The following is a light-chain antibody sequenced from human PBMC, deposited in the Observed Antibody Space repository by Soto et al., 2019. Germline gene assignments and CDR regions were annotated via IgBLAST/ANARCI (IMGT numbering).Light chain of an antibody. Sequence: DIEATQYRATLSAWGGDRFTITVGASQSISSWLAWYQQKPGKATKLMIYKASTLKSGVPSRFSGSGSGTEFTLTIRSLQPEDSATYYCQQLNSYPPAFGPGTKVDIK. CDR1: QSISSW. V-gene: IGKV1-5*03. CDR2: KAS. CDR3: QQLNSYPPA. J-gene: IGKJ3*01.